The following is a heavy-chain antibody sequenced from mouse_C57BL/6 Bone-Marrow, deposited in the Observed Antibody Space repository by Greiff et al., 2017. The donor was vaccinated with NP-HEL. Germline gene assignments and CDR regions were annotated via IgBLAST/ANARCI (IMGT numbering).Heavy chain of an antibody. V-gene: IGHV1-42*01. Sequence: VQLKESGPELVKPGASVKISCKASGYSFTGYYMNWVKQSPEKSLEWIGEINPSTGGTTYNQKFKAKATLTVDKSSSTAYMQLKSLTSEDSAVYYCARRGGVEAMDYWGQGTSVTVSS. CDR1: GYSFTGYY. J-gene: IGHJ4*01. D-gene: IGHD1-1*01. CDR2: INPSTGGT. CDR3: ARRGGVEAMDY.